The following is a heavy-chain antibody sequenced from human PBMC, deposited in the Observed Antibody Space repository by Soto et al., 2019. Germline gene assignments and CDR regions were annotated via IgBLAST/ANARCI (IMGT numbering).Heavy chain of an antibody. CDR2: ISYDGSNK. V-gene: IGHV3-30-3*01. CDR1: VFTFSSYA. J-gene: IGHJ4*02. CDR3: ARGGERIDGSSCLDY. D-gene: IGHD6-13*01. Sequence: PWWSLRLSCSASVFTFSSYAMHWFRQAPGKGLEWVAVISYDGSNKYYADSVKGRFTISRDNSKNTLYLQMNSLRAEDTAVYYCARGGERIDGSSCLDYWGQGTLVTVSS.